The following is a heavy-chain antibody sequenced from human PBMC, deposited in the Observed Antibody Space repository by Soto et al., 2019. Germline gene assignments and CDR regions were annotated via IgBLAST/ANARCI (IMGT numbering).Heavy chain of an antibody. CDR3: ARGGRIQLWSGRDY. CDR2: ISYDGNKK. Sequence: PGGSLRLSCAASGFTFSHYAMHWVRQAPGKGLEWVAIISYDGNKKYYADSVKGRFTISRDNSKHTLDLQMNSLRVEDTAVYYCARGGRIQLWSGRDYWGQGTLVTVSS. CDR1: GFTFSHYA. V-gene: IGHV3-30-3*01. J-gene: IGHJ4*02. D-gene: IGHD5-18*01.